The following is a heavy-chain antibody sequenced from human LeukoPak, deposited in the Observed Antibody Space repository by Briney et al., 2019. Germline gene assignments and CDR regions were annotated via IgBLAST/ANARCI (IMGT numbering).Heavy chain of an antibody. CDR1: GFTVSSNF. D-gene: IGHD6-6*01. CDR2: ISSSSSYI. V-gene: IGHV3-21*01. Sequence: GGSLRLSCAASGFTVSSNFMNWVRQAPGKGLEWVSSISSSSSYIYYADSVKGRFTISRDNAKNSLYLQMNSLRAEDTAVYYCARDKIAARAPNWFDPWGQGTLVTVSS. J-gene: IGHJ5*02. CDR3: ARDKIAARAPNWFDP.